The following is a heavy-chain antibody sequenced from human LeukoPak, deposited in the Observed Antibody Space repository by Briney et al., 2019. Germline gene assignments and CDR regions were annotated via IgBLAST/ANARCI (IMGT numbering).Heavy chain of an antibody. CDR1: GFTFSSYS. Sequence: GGSLRLSCAASGFTFSSYSMNWVRQAPGKGLEWVLSISSSSSYIYYADSVKGRFTISRDNAKNSLYLQMNSLRAEDTAVYYCARDKQLVQGGGVYWGQGTLVTVSS. V-gene: IGHV3-21*01. CDR2: ISSSSSYI. CDR3: ARDKQLVQGGGVY. J-gene: IGHJ4*02. D-gene: IGHD6-6*01.